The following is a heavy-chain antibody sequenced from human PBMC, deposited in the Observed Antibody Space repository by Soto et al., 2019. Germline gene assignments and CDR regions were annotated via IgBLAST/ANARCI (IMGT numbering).Heavy chain of an antibody. J-gene: IGHJ6*02. CDR1: GGTFSSYA. V-gene: IGHV1-69*05. D-gene: IGHD6-6*01. Sequence: SVKVSCKASGGTFSSYAISWVRQAPGQGLEWMGGIIPIFGTANYAQKLQGRVTMTTDTSTSTAYMELRSLRSDDTAVYYCAREGQYSSSRSYYYYYGMDVWGQGTTVTVSS. CDR3: AREGQYSSSRSYYYYYGMDV. CDR2: IIPIFGTA.